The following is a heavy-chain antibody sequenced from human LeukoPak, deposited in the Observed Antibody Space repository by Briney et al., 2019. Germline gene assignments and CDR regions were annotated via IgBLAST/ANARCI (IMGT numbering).Heavy chain of an antibody. CDR3: ARDPLTYYELANFDY. Sequence: PSETLSLTCTVSGGSISSYYWSWIRQPPGKGLEWIGYIYYSGSTNYNPSLKSRVTISVDTSKNQFSLKLSSVTAADTAVYYCARDPLTYYELANFDYWGQGTLVTVSS. CDR1: GGSISSYY. J-gene: IGHJ4*02. CDR2: IYYSGST. V-gene: IGHV4-59*12. D-gene: IGHD3-3*01.